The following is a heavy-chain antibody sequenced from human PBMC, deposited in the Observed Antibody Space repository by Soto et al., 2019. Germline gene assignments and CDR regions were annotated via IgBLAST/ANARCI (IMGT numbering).Heavy chain of an antibody. Sequence: QVQLVQSGAEVKKPGASVKVSCKASGYTFISYDINWVRQATGQGLEWMGWMNPNSGNTGYAQKFQGRVTMTRNTSISTAYMELSSLRSEDTAVYHCARGFCSSTSCHFDYWGQGTLVTVSS. CDR1: GYTFISYD. CDR2: MNPNSGNT. CDR3: ARGFCSSTSCHFDY. J-gene: IGHJ4*02. V-gene: IGHV1-8*01. D-gene: IGHD2-2*01.